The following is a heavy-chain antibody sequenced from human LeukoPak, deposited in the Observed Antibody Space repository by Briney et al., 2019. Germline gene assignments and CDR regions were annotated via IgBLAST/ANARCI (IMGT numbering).Heavy chain of an antibody. Sequence: PSETLSLTCAVSGYSISGGYYGGWIRQPPGKGLEWIGSIYHSGSTYYNPSLKSRVTISVDTSKNQFSLKLSSVTAADTAVYYCARHAYSNYLLDYWGQGTLVTVSS. J-gene: IGHJ4*02. D-gene: IGHD4-11*01. CDR3: ARHAYSNYLLDY. CDR2: IYHSGST. V-gene: IGHV4-38-2*01. CDR1: GYSISGGYY.